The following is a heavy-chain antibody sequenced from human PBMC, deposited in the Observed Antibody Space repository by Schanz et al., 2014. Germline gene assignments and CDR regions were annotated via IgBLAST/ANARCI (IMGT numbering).Heavy chain of an antibody. CDR2: IIPVLAIA. V-gene: IGHV1-69*02. CDR1: GGTFSSYT. J-gene: IGHJ6*03. CDR3: AGTYCSSTSCYTGYYYMDV. Sequence: QVQLVQSGAEVKKPGSSVKVSCTASGGTFSSYTISWIRQAPGQGLEWMGRIIPVLAIADYAQKFQGRVTITADKSTSTAYMELSSLRSEDTAMYYCAGTYCSSTSCYTGYYYMDVWGKGTTVTVSS. D-gene: IGHD2-2*02.